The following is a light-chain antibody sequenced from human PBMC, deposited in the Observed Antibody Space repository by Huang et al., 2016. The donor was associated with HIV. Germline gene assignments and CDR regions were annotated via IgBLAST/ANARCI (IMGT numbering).Light chain of an antibody. J-gene: IGKJ4*01. CDR1: QDISNY. CDR2: DAS. Sequence: DIQMTQSPSSLSASVGDRVTITCQASQDISNYLNWYQQKPGKAPKLLIYDASNLATGVPSRFSGSVSGTDFTFTISSLQPEDIATYYCQHFDNLALTFGGGTKVQIK. V-gene: IGKV1-33*01. CDR3: QHFDNLALT.